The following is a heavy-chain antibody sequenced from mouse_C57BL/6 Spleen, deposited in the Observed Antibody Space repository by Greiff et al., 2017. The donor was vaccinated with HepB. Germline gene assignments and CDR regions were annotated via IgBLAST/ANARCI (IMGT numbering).Heavy chain of an antibody. D-gene: IGHD2-3*01. CDR3: ARARYDRAWFAY. V-gene: IGHV5-4*03. Sequence: DVMLVESGGGLVKPGGSLKLSCAASGFTFSSYAMSWVRQTPEKRLEWVATISDGGSYTYYPDNVKGRFTISRDNAKNNLYLQMSHLKSEDTAMYYCARARYDRAWFAYWGQGTLVTVSA. CDR2: ISDGGSYT. J-gene: IGHJ3*01. CDR1: GFTFSSYA.